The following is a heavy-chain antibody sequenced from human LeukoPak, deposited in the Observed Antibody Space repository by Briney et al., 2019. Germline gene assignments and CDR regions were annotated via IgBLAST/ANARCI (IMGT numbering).Heavy chain of an antibody. CDR1: GFTFSSYG. CDR3: AKDSGCTNGVCYPTY. J-gene: IGHJ4*02. D-gene: IGHD2-8*01. V-gene: IGHV3-30*18. Sequence: GGSLRLSCAASGFTFSSYGMHWVRQAPGKGLEWVAVISYDGSNKYYADSAKGRFTISRDNSKNTLYLQMNSLRAEDTAVYYCAKDSGCTNGVCYPTYWGQGTLVTVSS. CDR2: ISYDGSNK.